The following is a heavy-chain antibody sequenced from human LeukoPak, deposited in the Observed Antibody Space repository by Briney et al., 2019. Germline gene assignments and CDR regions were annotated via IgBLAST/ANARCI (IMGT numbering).Heavy chain of an antibody. CDR2: ISSSSSYI. J-gene: IGHJ4*02. D-gene: IGHD3-10*01. V-gene: IGHV3-21*01. CDR1: GFTFISYS. Sequence: GGSLRLSCAASGFTFISYSMNWVRQAPGKGLEWVSSISSSSSYIYYADSVKGRFTVSRDNAKNSLYLQMNSLRAEDTAVYYCARRLWFGEFIDYWGQGTMVTVSS. CDR3: ARRLWFGEFIDY.